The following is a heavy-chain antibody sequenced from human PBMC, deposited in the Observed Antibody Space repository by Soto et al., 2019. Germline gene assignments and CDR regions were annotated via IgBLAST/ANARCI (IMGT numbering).Heavy chain of an antibody. CDR3: FSDNYFSYHGMDV. CDR1: GFAFSGST. CDR2: IRSKGNSYAT. J-gene: IGHJ6*02. V-gene: IGHV3-73*01. Sequence: GGSLRLSCAGSGFAFSGSTIHWVRQASGKGLEWVGRIRSKGNSYATAYAAAVKGRFSDYRDDSKPTSYLQMDSLKIEDTAMSYCFSDNYFSYHGMDVWGQGTTVTVSS. D-gene: IGHD1-1*01.